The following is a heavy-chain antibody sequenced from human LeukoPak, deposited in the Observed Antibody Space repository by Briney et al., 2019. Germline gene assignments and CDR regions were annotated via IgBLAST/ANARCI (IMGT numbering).Heavy chain of an antibody. CDR3: AKAVDTAKNSPTFLGDY. Sequence: GGSLRLSCAASGFTFSSYAMSWVRQAPGKGLEWVSAISGSGGSTYYADSVKGRFTISRDNSKNTLYLQMNSLRAEDTAVYYCAKAVDTAKNSPTFLGDYWGQGTLVTVSS. CDR2: ISGSGGST. V-gene: IGHV3-23*01. D-gene: IGHD5-18*01. J-gene: IGHJ4*02. CDR1: GFTFSSYA.